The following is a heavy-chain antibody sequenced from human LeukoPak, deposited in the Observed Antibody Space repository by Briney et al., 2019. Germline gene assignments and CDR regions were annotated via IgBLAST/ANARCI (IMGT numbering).Heavy chain of an antibody. Sequence: GGSLRLSCAASGFSLSSSAMTWVHQAPGKGLEWVSLIRDTGSYTYYTDSVKGRFTISRDNSKNTEYLQMDSLRVEDTAIYYCASRHYNTWSGPLDYWGQGTLVTVSS. CDR1: GFSLSSSA. J-gene: IGHJ4*02. D-gene: IGHD1-1*01. V-gene: IGHV3-23*01. CDR3: ASRHYNTWSGPLDY. CDR2: IRDTGSYT.